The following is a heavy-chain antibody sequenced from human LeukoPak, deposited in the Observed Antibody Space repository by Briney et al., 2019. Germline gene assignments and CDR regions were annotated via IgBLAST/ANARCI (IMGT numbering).Heavy chain of an antibody. CDR3: TRDWRNLGFDY. V-gene: IGHV3-74*01. CDR2: IEGDGSRI. J-gene: IGHJ4*02. CDR1: GFTLSGYW. D-gene: IGHD1-7*01. Sequence: GGSLRLSCAASGFTLSGYWMHWVRQAPGKGLVWVSRIEGDGSRITYADSVKGRFTISRDNAKNTLYLQMNSLRAEDTAVYYCTRDWRNLGFDYWGQGTQVTVSS.